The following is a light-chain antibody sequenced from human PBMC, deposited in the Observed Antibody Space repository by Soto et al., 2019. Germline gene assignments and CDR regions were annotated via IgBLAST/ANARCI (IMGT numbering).Light chain of an antibody. V-gene: IGKV3-11*01. J-gene: IGKJ5*01. CDR1: QSFSSY. CDR2: DAS. Sequence: EIVLTQSPGTLSLSPGERATLSCRASQSFSSYLAWYQQKPGQAPRLLIYDASKRDTGIPARFSGRGSGTDFTLTISSQEPEDFAVYYCQQRSNWPPVITFGQGTRLEIK. CDR3: QQRSNWPPVIT.